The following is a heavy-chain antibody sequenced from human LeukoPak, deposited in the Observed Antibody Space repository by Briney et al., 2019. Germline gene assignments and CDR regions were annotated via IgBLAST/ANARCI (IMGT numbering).Heavy chain of an antibody. CDR1: GGTFSSYA. Sequence: ASVKVSCKASGGTFSSYAISWVRQAPGRGLEWMGWINPYIDDKHSAPKFQGRVTLTTDTSTSTAYMELRDLTSDDTAMYFCARDERRLAAGGEHYFDYWGQGTLVTVSS. J-gene: IGHJ4*02. CDR2: INPYIDDK. CDR3: ARDERRLAAGGEHYFDY. V-gene: IGHV1-18*01. D-gene: IGHD2-21*01.